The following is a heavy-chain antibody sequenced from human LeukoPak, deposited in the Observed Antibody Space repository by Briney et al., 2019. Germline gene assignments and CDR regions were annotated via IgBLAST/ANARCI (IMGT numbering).Heavy chain of an antibody. Sequence: SETLSLTCIVSGGSISSYYWSWIRQPPGKGLEWIGYIYYSGSTNYNPSLKSRVTISVDTSKNQFSLKLSSVTAADTAVYYCARDVAGYCSSTSCYDSAFDIWGQGTMVTVSS. CDR2: IYYSGST. CDR3: ARDVAGYCSSTSCYDSAFDI. D-gene: IGHD2-2*01. J-gene: IGHJ3*02. CDR1: GGSISSYY. V-gene: IGHV4-59*01.